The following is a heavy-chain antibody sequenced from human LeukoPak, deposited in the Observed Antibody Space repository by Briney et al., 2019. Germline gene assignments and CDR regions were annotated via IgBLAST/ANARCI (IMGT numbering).Heavy chain of an antibody. CDR2: ICAYNGNT. D-gene: IGHD3-3*01. CDR3: ARDLGIYDFWSGYPIRDY. V-gene: IGHV1-18*01. J-gene: IGHJ4*02. Sequence: ASVKVSCKASGYTFTSYGISWVRQAPGQGLEWMGWICAYNGNTNYAQKLQGRVTMTTDTSTSTAYMELRSLRSDDTAVYYCARDLGIYDFWSGYPIRDYWGQGTLVTVSS. CDR1: GYTFTSYG.